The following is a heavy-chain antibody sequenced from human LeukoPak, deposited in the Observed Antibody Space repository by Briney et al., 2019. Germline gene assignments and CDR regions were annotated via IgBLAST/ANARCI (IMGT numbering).Heavy chain of an antibody. CDR1: GFTFKIYA. CDR2: ISTSGVGT. Sequence: GGSLRLSCAASGFTFKIYAMRWVRQAPGEGREWVSAISTSGVGTYYADSVKGRFTISRDNSKNTLYLQMNGLRGKDTAIYYCTRGSYGDYDYWGQGTLVTVSS. V-gene: IGHV3-23*05. CDR3: TRGSYGDYDY. D-gene: IGHD4-17*01. J-gene: IGHJ4*02.